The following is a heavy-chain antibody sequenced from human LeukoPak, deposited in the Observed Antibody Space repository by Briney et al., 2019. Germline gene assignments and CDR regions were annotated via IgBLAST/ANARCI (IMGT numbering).Heavy chain of an antibody. Sequence: ASVKVSCKASGYTFTSYYMHWVRQAPGQGLEWVGIINPSGGSTSYAQKFQGRVTMTRDMSTSTVYMELSSLRSEDTAVYYCARGGGQWLRNFPFDYWGRGTLVTVSS. D-gene: IGHD6-19*01. J-gene: IGHJ4*02. CDR3: ARGGGQWLRNFPFDY. CDR2: INPSGGST. V-gene: IGHV1-46*01. CDR1: GYTFTSYY.